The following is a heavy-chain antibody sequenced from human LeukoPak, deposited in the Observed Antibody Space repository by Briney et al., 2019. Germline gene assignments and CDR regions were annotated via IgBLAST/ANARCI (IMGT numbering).Heavy chain of an antibody. D-gene: IGHD1-26*01. J-gene: IGHJ4*02. CDR2: INPNSGGT. CDR3: ARTTHSIVGATRSYFDY. V-gene: IGHV1-2*02. Sequence: ASVKVSCKASGYTFTGYYMHWVRQAPGQGLEWMGWINPNSGGTNYAQKFQGGVTMTRDTSISTAYMELSRLRSDDTAVYYCARTTHSIVGATRSYFDYWGQGTLVTVSS. CDR1: GYTFTGYY.